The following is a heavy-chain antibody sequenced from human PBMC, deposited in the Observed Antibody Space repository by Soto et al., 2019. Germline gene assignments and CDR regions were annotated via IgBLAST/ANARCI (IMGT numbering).Heavy chain of an antibody. CDR2: INPSGGST. Sequence: QVQLVQSGAGVKRPGASVKVSCKASGYTFTNYYIHWVRQAPGQGLEWMGIINPSGGSTSYAQKFQGRVTMTRDMFTSKVYMELSSLRSEDTAVYYCARASSGATYAHFDYWGQGTLVTVSS. CDR1: GYTFTNYY. V-gene: IGHV1-46*01. J-gene: IGHJ4*02. D-gene: IGHD6-19*01. CDR3: ARASSGATYAHFDY.